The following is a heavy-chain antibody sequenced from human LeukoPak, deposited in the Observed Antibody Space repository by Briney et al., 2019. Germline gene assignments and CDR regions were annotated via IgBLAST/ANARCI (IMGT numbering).Heavy chain of an antibody. Sequence: PGGSLRLSCAASGFTFSDYYMSWIRQAPGKGLEWVSYISSSGSTIYYADSVKGRFTISRDNAKNSLYLQMNSLRAEDTAVYYCASTYYDSSGYYRQAQGYWGQGTLVTVSS. D-gene: IGHD3-22*01. CDR1: GFTFSDYY. CDR3: ASTYYDSSGYYRQAQGY. J-gene: IGHJ4*02. V-gene: IGHV3-11*04. CDR2: ISSSGSTI.